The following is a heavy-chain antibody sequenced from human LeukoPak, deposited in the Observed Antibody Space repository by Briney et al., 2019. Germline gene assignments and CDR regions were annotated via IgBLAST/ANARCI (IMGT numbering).Heavy chain of an antibody. D-gene: IGHD6-19*01. CDR3: ARSRPGISVSGTEACDY. CDR1: GFTFSSYW. CDR2: IKQDGSEK. V-gene: IGHV3-7*01. Sequence: AGGSLRLSCAASGFTFSSYWMSWVRQAPGKGLEWVANIKQDGSEKYYVDSVKGRFTISRDNAKNSLYLQMNSLRAEDTAVYYCARSRPGISVSGTEACDYWGQGTLVTVSS. J-gene: IGHJ4*02.